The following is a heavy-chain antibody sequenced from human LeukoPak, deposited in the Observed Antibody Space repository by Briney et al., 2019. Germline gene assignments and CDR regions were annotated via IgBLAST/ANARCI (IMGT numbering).Heavy chain of an antibody. CDR2: ISGSSNYI. Sequence: KSGGSLRLSCAASGFTFSSYGMHWVRQAPGKGLEWVSSISGSSNYIYYADSVKGRFTISRDNAKNSLYLQMNSLRAEDTAVYYCGFSLRKVYWGQGTLVTVSS. V-gene: IGHV3-21*01. D-gene: IGHD5-12*01. CDR1: GFTFSSYG. CDR3: GFSLRKVY. J-gene: IGHJ4*02.